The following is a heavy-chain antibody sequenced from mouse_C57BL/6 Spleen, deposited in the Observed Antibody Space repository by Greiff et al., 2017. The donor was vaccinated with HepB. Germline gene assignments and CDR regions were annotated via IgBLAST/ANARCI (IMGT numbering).Heavy chain of an antibody. CDR2: IYPGDGDT. J-gene: IGHJ3*01. CDR3: ARPDSSGYALFAY. Sequence: QVHVKQSGPELVKPGASVKISCKASGYAFSSSWMNWVKQRPGKGLEWIGRIYPGDGDTNYNGKFKGKATLTADKSSSTAYMQLSSLTSEDSAVYFCARPDSSGYALFAYWGQGTLVTVSA. V-gene: IGHV1-82*01. D-gene: IGHD3-2*02. CDR1: GYAFSSSW.